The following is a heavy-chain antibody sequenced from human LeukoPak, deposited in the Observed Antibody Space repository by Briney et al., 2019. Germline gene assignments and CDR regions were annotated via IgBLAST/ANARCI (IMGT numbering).Heavy chain of an antibody. CDR1: GFNFANHA. D-gene: IGHD3-16*01. CDR2: ISGGGDIT. Sequence: GGSLRLSCAASGFNFANHAMSWVRQTPGKGLEWVSAISGGGDITYYADSVTGRFTISRDNSKNTLYLQMNSLRAEDTAVYYCAKGVYDNYFDYWGQGTLVTVSS. CDR3: AKGVYDNYFDY. V-gene: IGHV3-23*01. J-gene: IGHJ4*02.